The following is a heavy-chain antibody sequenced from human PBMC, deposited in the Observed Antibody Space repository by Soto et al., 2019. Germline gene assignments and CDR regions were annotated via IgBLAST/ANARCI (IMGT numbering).Heavy chain of an antibody. CDR3: SITSCYHGLAVASVDY. CDR2: VYHDGST. CDR1: GDSISSHNW. J-gene: IGHJ4*02. V-gene: IGHV4-4*02. D-gene: IGHD2-2*01. Sequence: SETLSLTCAVSGDSISSHNWWSWVRQPPGKGLEWIGEVYHDGSTNYNPSLKSRVTISVDKSKNHFSLNLGSVTAADTAVYHCSITSCYHGLAVASVDYWGQGTLVTVSS.